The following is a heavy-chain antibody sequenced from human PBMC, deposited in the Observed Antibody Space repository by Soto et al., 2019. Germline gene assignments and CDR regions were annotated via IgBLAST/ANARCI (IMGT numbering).Heavy chain of an antibody. V-gene: IGHV3-23*01. D-gene: IGHD3-10*01. J-gene: IGHJ6*02. CDR3: AKNRGSGSPYYYNMEV. CDR1: GFTFRTYA. CDR2: ISGSTGKT. Sequence: GGSLRLSCAASGFTFRTYAMSWVRQAPGKGLEWVSVISGSTGKTYYADSVKGRFTISRDNSKNTLSLQMNSLRGEDTAVYFCAKNRGSGSPYYYNMEVWGQGTMVTVSS.